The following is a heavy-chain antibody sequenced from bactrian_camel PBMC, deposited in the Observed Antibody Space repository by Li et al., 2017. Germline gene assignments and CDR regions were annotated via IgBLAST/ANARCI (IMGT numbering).Heavy chain of an antibody. CDR2: IPSDGRGT. CDR3: ATMGRSIATVAS. J-gene: IGHJ6*01. D-gene: IGHD4*01. V-gene: IGHV3S6*01. Sequence: QLVEPGGGLVEPGGSLRLSCVGSGFTFSIANMNWVRQTLGQELEWVSSIPSDGRGTYYADFVQGRFTISRDNAKNTLYLQMNSLKIEGTALYYCATMGRSIATVASWGQGTQVTVS. CDR1: GFTFSIAN.